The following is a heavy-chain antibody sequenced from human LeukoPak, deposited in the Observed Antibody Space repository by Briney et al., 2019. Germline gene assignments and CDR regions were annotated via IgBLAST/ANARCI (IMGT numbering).Heavy chain of an antibody. V-gene: IGHV3-23*01. CDR3: AKASSIVVVPAATSYDY. Sequence: PGGSLRLSCAASGFTFSSYSMNWVRQAPGKGLEWVSAISGSGGSTYYADSVKGRFTISRDNSKNTLYLQMNSLRAEDTAVYYCAKASSIVVVPAATSYDYWGQGTLVTVSS. J-gene: IGHJ4*02. CDR2: ISGSGGST. CDR1: GFTFSSYS. D-gene: IGHD2-2*01.